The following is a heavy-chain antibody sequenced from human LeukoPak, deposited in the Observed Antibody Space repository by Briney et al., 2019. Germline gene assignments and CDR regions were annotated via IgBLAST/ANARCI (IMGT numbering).Heavy chain of an antibody. CDR1: GFTLSNYN. D-gene: IGHD3-10*01. Sequence: QPGGSLRLSCVVSGFTLSNYNMHWVRQIPGKGLEWLAFSLFDGSSTKYADSVKGRFTISRDNSKNTLYLQMNTLRLDDTGVYYCAKQKMSGAYLPDQWGQGIQVTVSS. V-gene: IGHV3-30*02. CDR2: SLFDGSST. CDR3: AKQKMSGAYLPDQ. J-gene: IGHJ4*02.